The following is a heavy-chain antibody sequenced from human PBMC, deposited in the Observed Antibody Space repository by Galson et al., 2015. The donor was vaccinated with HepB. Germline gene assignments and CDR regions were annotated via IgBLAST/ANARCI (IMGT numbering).Heavy chain of an antibody. CDR2: IHYTGSA. V-gene: IGHV4-39*07. CDR1: RTSSTSDTYY. D-gene: IGHD2-21*01. Sequence: ETLSLTCAVSRTSSTSDTYYSGWVRQSPGKGLEWIATIHYTGSAFYNPSLKSRVVISLDTCRDQFSLKMTSVTASDTAIYYCARDIASPWFYFWGQGILVTVSS. J-gene: IGHJ4*02. CDR3: ARDIASPWFYF.